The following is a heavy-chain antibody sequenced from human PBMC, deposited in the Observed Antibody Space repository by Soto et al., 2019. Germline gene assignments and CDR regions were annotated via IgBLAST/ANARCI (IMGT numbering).Heavy chain of an antibody. J-gene: IGHJ4*02. Sequence: QVHLVESEGGVVQPGRSLRLSCTVSGFTLSDYGMHWVRRAPDKGLEWVAVISYDGKNKYVTDSVKGRFSISRDNFSNPLTLQMNNLRPKDTAVDYCAIAKRRCSGDNCHGMDNWGQGTLVTVS. CDR3: AIAKRRCSGDNCHGMDN. CDR1: GFTLSDYG. D-gene: IGHD2-15*01. CDR2: ISYDGKNK. V-gene: IGHV3-30*19.